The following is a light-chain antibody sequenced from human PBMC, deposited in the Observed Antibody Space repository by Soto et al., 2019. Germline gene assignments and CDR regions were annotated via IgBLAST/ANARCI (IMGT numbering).Light chain of an antibody. CDR2: GAS. CDR3: QQRSNWL. J-gene: IGKJ3*01. Sequence: IVMTQSPDSLSVSPGERVTLSCRASQSVYSNLAWYRHKPGQAPRLLIYGASTRATGIPARFSGSGSGTEFTLTITSLQSEDFAVYYCQQRSNWLFGPGTKVDIK. CDR1: QSVYSN. V-gene: IGKV3-15*01.